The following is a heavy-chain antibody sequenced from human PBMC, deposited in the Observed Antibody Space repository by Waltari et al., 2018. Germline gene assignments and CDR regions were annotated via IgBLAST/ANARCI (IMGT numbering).Heavy chain of an antibody. CDR3: ARQFSSGWYSEY. D-gene: IGHD6-19*01. V-gene: IGHV4-34*01. J-gene: IGHJ4*02. CDR2: INHSGST. CDR1: GGSSGGYY. Sequence: QVQLQQWGAGLLKPSETLSLTCAVYGGSSGGYYWSWIRQSQGKGLEWIGEINHSGSTNYNPSLKSRVTISVDTSKNQFSLKVSSVTAADTAVYYCARQFSSGWYSEYWGQGTLVTVSS.